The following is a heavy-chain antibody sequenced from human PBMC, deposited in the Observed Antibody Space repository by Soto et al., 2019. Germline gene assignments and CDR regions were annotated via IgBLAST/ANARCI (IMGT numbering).Heavy chain of an antibody. CDR2: ISWNSGGI. CDR3: AKDICSSGGCYEDYYYYMDV. D-gene: IGHD2-2*01. Sequence: DVQLVESGGGLVQPGRSLRLSCAASGFTFDDYAMHWVRQAPGKGLEWVSGISWNSGGIAYADSVKGRFTISRDNAKNSLSLQMHSLRADDTALYYCAKDICSSGGCYEDYYYYMDVWGKGTTVNVSS. V-gene: IGHV3-9*01. CDR1: GFTFDDYA. J-gene: IGHJ6*03.